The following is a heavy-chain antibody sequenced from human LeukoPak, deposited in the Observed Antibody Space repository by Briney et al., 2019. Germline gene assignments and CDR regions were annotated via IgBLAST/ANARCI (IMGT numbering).Heavy chain of an antibody. CDR2: MYYSWST. J-gene: IGHJ5*02. CDR3: ARDTYDYYFDP. V-gene: IGHV4-59*11. CDR1: GDSLNSHH. D-gene: IGHD1-26*01. Sequence: SDSLSLTCTVSGDSLNSHHWNWIRQPPARGLEWIGYMYYSWSTMYNRSLKSRVAISIDTSKNQFSLKLSSVTAADTAVYYCARDTYDYYFDPWGQGILVTVSS.